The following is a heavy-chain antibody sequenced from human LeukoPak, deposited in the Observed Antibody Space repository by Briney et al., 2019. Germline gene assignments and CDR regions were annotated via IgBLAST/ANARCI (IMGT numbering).Heavy chain of an antibody. D-gene: IGHD1-14*01. CDR1: GYTFNDYY. CDR3: ARLEEPADAFDI. J-gene: IGHJ3*02. CDR2: INPNSGGT. V-gene: IGHV1-2*04. Sequence: ASVKVSCKTSGYTFNDYYIHWVRQAPGQGLEWMGWINPNSGGTNYAQKFQDWITMTRDTSIGTAYMELRRLRSDDTAVYYCARLEEPADAFDIWGQGTMVTVSS.